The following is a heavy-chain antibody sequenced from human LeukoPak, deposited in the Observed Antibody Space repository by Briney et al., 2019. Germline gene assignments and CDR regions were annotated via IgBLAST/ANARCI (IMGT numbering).Heavy chain of an antibody. CDR1: GGTFSSYA. V-gene: IGHV1-69*13. D-gene: IGHD3-10*01. Sequence: GASVKVSCKASGGTFSSYAISWVRQAPGQGLEWMGGIIPIFGTANYAQKFQGRVTITADESTSTAYMELSSLRSEDTAVYYCARARFGITMVRGVIIDTLPRTNWFDPWGQGTLVTVSS. CDR3: ARARFGITMVRGVIIDTLPRTNWFDP. CDR2: IIPIFGTA. J-gene: IGHJ5*02.